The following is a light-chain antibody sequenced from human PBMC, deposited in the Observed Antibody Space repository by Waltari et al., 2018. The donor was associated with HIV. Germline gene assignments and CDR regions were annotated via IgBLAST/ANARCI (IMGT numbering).Light chain of an antibody. CDR1: SSDVGAYNH. CDR3: SSYTTRSTLV. Sequence: QSALTQPASVSGSPGQSITISCTGTSSDVGAYNHISWFQQHPGKVPKFIIFEVNNRPAGVSNRFAGSKSGNTASLTISGLHAEDEADYYCSSYTTRSTLVFGGGTKLTVL. J-gene: IGLJ2*01. V-gene: IGLV2-14*01. CDR2: EVN.